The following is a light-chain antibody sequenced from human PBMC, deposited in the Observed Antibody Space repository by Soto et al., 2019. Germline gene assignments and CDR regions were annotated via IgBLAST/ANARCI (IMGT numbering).Light chain of an antibody. Sequence: DIQMTQPPSCLSESVGDIVTITGRASQSISSYLNWYQQKQGKAPKLLIYAASSLQSGVPSRFSGSGSGKDFTITISSLHNEDFENYYCQQSYSTHLTGGQGTRREIK. CDR3: QQSYSTHLT. V-gene: IGKV1-39*01. CDR1: QSISSY. CDR2: AAS. J-gene: IGKJ5*01.